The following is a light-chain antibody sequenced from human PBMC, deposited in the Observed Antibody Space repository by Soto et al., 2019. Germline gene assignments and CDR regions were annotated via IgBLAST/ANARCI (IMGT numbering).Light chain of an antibody. J-gene: IGKJ4*01. CDR1: QSVFYSSNNQNY. V-gene: IGKV4-1*01. CDR2: WAS. Sequence: DVVMTQSPDSLAVSLGERVTISCKSSQSVFYSSNNQNYLAWYQQKAGQPPKLXIYWASSRESGVPDRFSGSGSGTDFTLAISSRQAEDVAGYYCQQYYSSPLTFGGGTKVDIK. CDR3: QQYYSSPLT.